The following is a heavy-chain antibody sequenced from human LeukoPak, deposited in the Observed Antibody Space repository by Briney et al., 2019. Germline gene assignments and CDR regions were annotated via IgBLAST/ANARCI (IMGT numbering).Heavy chain of an antibody. J-gene: IGHJ3*02. CDR2: IKQDGSEK. V-gene: IGHV3-7*01. CDR1: GFIFGTYW. Sequence: GGSPRLSCAASGFIFGTYWMSWVRQAPGKGLEWVAIIKQDGSEKYYVVSVRGRFTISRDNAKNSLYLQMNSLRAEDTAFYYCARDEFIWGQGTMVTVSS. CDR3: ARDEFI.